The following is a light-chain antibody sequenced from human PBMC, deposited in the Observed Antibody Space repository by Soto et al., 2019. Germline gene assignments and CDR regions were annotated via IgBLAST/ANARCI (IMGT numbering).Light chain of an antibody. CDR1: QTGFNRT. CDR3: QQYGNSPLS. CDR2: GAS. Sequence: EIVLTQSPGTLSLSPGESATLSCRASQTGFNRTLAWSQQNPGQAPQILIYGASDRAAGIPDRFSGSGSGTDFILTISRMEPEDFAVYYCQQYGNSPLSFGGGTMVDSK. J-gene: IGKJ4*01. V-gene: IGKV3-20*01.